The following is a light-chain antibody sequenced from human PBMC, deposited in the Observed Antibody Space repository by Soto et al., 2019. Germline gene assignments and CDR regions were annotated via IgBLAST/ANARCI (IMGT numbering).Light chain of an antibody. J-gene: IGLJ2*01. CDR3: AAWDVSLVV. V-gene: IGLV1-44*01. CDR1: SSNIGTNT. Sequence: QSVLTQPPSASGTPGQRVTISCSGSSSNIGTNTVIWYQQLPGAAPQLLIYSDNQRPSGVPDRFAGSKSGTSASLAISGLQSEDEPDYYCAAWDVSLVVFGGGTKVTVL. CDR2: SDN.